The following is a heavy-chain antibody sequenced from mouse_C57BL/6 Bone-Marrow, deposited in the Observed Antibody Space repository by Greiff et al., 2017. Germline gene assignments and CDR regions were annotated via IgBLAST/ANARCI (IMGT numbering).Heavy chain of an antibody. Sequence: VQGVESGAELARPGASVKLSCKASGYTFTSYGISWVKQRTGQGLEWIGEIYPRSGNTYYNEKFKGKATLTADKSSSTAYMELLSLTSEDSAVYFCARFPYYYGSNYVDYWGQGTTLTVSS. CDR1: GYTFTSYG. J-gene: IGHJ2*01. CDR3: ARFPYYYGSNYVDY. D-gene: IGHD1-1*01. V-gene: IGHV1-81*01. CDR2: IYPRSGNT.